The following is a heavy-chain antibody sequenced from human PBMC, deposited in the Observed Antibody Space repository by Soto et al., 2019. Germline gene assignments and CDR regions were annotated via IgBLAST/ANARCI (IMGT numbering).Heavy chain of an antibody. V-gene: IGHV4-31*03. CDR2: IYYSGST. D-gene: IGHD1-26*01. J-gene: IGHJ4*02. CDR3: ARMPFDIVGASVFDY. CDR1: GGSISSGGYY. Sequence: SETLSLTCTVSGGSISSGGYYWSWIRQHPGKGLEWIGYIYYSGSTYYNPSLKSRVTISVDTSKNQFSLKLSSVTAADTAAYYCARMPFDIVGASVFDYWGQGTLVTVSS.